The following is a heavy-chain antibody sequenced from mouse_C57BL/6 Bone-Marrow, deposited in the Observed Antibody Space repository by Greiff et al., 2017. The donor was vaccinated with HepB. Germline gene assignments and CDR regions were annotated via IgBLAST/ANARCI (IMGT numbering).Heavy chain of an antibody. Sequence: EVQLQESGPELVKPGASVKISCKASGYSFTGYYMNWVKQSPEKSLEWIGEINPSTGGTTYNQKFKAKATLTVDKSSSTAYMQLKSLTSEDSAVYYCARITTVVAPDAMDYWGQGTSVTVSS. J-gene: IGHJ4*01. CDR1: GYSFTGYY. D-gene: IGHD1-1*01. V-gene: IGHV1-42*01. CDR2: INPSTGGT. CDR3: ARITTVVAPDAMDY.